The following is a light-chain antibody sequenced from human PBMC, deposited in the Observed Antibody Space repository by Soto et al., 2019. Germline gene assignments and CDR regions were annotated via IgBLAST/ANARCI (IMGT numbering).Light chain of an antibody. Sequence: QSVLTQPASVSGSPGQSITISGTGTSSDVGSYNLVSLYQHHPGNAPQLMIFEVSKRPSGVSNRFSGSKSGNXASLTISGLQAEDEAEYYCCSYAGTYVFGTGTKVTV. V-gene: IGLV2-23*02. CDR2: EVS. CDR1: SSDVGSYNL. J-gene: IGLJ1*01. CDR3: CSYAGTYV.